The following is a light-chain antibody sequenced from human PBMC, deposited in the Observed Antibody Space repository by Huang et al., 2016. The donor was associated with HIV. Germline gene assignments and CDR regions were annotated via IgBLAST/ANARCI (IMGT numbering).Light chain of an antibody. CDR2: AAS. CDR3: QQYFTSPPLT. Sequence: IQMTQSPSSLSASVGDRVTITCRARQGISNSLAWYQQKPGIAPKILVDAASRLGRGVPSRFSCRGSGTDYTLTISRLQPEDFATYYCQQYFTSPPLTFGGGTKVEIK. J-gene: IGKJ4*01. CDR1: QGISNS. V-gene: IGKV1-NL1*01.